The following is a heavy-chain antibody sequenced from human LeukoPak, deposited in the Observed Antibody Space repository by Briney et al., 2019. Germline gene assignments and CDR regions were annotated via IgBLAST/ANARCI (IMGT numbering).Heavy chain of an antibody. CDR2: IIPIFGTA. Sequence: SVKVSCKASGYTFTSHDINWVRQATGQGLEWMGGIIPIFGTANYAQKFQGRVTITTDESTSTAYMELSSLRSEDTAVYYCASGRRSGWQTDAFDIWGQGTMVTVSS. D-gene: IGHD6-19*01. J-gene: IGHJ3*02. V-gene: IGHV1-69*05. CDR3: ASGRRSGWQTDAFDI. CDR1: GYTFTSHD.